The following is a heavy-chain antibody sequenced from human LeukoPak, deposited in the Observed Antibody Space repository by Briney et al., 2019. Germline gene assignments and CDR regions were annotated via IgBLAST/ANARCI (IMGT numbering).Heavy chain of an antibody. CDR1: GFTLSDYW. V-gene: IGHV3-74*01. D-gene: IGHD5-12*01. Sequence: PGGSLRLSCAASGFTLSDYWMHWVRQAPGKGLVWVSRINSDGSRIIYADSVKGRFTISRDNAKNTVYLQMNSLRADDTAVYFCARAPQIGLSGFDKNYWGQGTLVTVSS. J-gene: IGHJ4*02. CDR3: ARAPQIGLSGFDKNY. CDR2: INSDGSRI.